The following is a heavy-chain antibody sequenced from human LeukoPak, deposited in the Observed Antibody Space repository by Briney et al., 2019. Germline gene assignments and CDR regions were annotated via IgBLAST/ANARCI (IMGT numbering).Heavy chain of an antibody. CDR2: IYSGGST. V-gene: IGHV3-53*01. CDR3: ASLWFGESRLDP. Sequence: GGSLRLSCAASGFTVSSNYMSWVRQAPGKGLEWVSVIYSGGSTYYADSVKGRFTISRDNSKNTLYLQMNSLRAEDTAVYYCASLWFGESRLDPWGQGTLVTVSS. D-gene: IGHD3-10*01. J-gene: IGHJ5*02. CDR1: GFTVSSNY.